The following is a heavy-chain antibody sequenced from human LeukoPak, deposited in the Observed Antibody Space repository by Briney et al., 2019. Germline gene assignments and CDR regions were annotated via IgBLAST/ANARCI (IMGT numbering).Heavy chain of an antibody. Sequence: PGGSLRLSCAASGFTFSSYSMNWVRQAPGKGLEWVSSISSSSSYIYYADSVKGRFTISRDNAKNSLYLQMNSLRAEDTALYHCAKVDYDSSGWDAFDIWGQGTMVTVSS. CDR2: ISSSSSYI. J-gene: IGHJ3*02. V-gene: IGHV3-21*04. CDR1: GFTFSSYS. CDR3: AKVDYDSSGWDAFDI. D-gene: IGHD3-22*01.